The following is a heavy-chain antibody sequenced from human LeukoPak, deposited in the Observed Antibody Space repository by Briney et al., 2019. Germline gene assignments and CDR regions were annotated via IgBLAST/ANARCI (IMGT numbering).Heavy chain of an antibody. CDR2: IIPIFGTA. Sequence: ASVKVSCKASGGTFSSYAISWVRRAPGQGLEWMGGIIPIFGTANYAQKFQGRVTITADKSTSTAYMELSSLRSEDTAVYYCARDPGYCSGGSCYDYYYYYMDVWGKGTTVTVSS. CDR1: GGTFSSYA. D-gene: IGHD2-15*01. V-gene: IGHV1-69*06. J-gene: IGHJ6*03. CDR3: ARDPGYCSGGSCYDYYYYYMDV.